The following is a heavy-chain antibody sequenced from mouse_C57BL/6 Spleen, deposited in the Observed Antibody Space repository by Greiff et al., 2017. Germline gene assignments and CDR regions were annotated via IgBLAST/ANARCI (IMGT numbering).Heavy chain of an antibody. V-gene: IGHV1-50*01. J-gene: IGHJ3*01. CDR1: GYTFTSYW. Sequence: QVQLQQPGAELVKPGASVKLSCKASGYTFTSYWMQWVKQRPGQGLEWIGEIDPSDSYTNYNQKFKGKATLTVDTSSSTAYMQLSSLTSEDSAVYYCASGGGNLFAYWGQGTLVTVSA. CDR3: ASGGGNLFAY. CDR2: IDPSDSYT. D-gene: IGHD1-1*01.